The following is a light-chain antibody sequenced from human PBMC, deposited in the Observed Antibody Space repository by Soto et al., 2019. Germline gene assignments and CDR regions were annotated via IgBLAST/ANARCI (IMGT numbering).Light chain of an antibody. CDR3: QRYNDWPWT. CDR2: GAS. CDR1: QSVSSN. J-gene: IGKJ1*01. V-gene: IGKV3-15*01. Sequence: EIVMTQSPATLSVSPGERATLSCKASQSVSSNLAWYQQKPGQAPRLLIYGASTRATGIPARFSGSGTGTEFTLTVSSLQFEDFAVYYCQRYNDWPWTFGQGTKVEI.